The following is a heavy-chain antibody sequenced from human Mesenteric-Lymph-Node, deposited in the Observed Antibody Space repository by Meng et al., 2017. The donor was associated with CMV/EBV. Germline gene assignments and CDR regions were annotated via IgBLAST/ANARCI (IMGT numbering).Heavy chain of an antibody. V-gene: IGHV1-8*01. CDR2: MNPNSGNT. D-gene: IGHD3-22*01. CDR1: FTSYA. J-gene: IGHJ1*01. CDR3: ARGGSYYDSSGSILEYFQH. Sequence: FTSYAINWVGQATGQGLEWMGWMNPNSGNTGYAQKFQGRVTMTRNTSISTAYMELSSLRSEDTAVYYCARGGSYYDSSGSILEYFQHWGQGTLVTVSS.